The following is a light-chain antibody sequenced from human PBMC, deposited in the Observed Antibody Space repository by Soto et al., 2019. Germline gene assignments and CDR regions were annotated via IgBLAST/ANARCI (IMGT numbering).Light chain of an antibody. CDR1: SSDVGTYDY. J-gene: IGLJ2*01. CDR3: SSYAGNNIIVI. Sequence: QSALTQPPSASGSPGQSVTISCTGTSSDVGTYDYVSWYQQHPGKAPKLMIYEVTKRPSGVPGRFSGSKSGNTASLTVSGLQSEDEADYYCSSYAGNNIIVIFGGGTKLTVL. V-gene: IGLV2-8*01. CDR2: EVT.